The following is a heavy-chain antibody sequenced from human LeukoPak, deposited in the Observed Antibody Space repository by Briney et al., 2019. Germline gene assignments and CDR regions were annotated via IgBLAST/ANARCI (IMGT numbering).Heavy chain of an antibody. CDR1: GFTFSSYA. V-gene: IGHV3-23*01. J-gene: IGHJ6*03. Sequence: GGSLRLSCAASGFTFSSYAMSWVRQAPGKGVEWVSAISGSGGSTYYADSVKGRFTISRDNSKNTLYLQMNSLRAEDTAVYYCAKVGSRGGYYYYYYMDVWGKGTTVTVSS. CDR3: AKVGSRGGYYYYYYMDV. CDR2: ISGSGGST. D-gene: IGHD3-10*01.